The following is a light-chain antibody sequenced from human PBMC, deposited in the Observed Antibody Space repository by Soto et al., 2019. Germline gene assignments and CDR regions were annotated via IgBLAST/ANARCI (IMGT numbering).Light chain of an antibody. J-gene: IGKJ1*01. V-gene: IGKV1-5*03. CDR1: QSINNL. CDR3: QQYYSYPWT. Sequence: DIPMTQSPSTLSASVGDRVAITCRASQSINNLLVWYQQKPGKAPKLLIYKASRLESGVPSRFSGSGSGTEFTLTSSSLQPDDFATYYCQQYYSYPWTFGQGTKVEIK. CDR2: KAS.